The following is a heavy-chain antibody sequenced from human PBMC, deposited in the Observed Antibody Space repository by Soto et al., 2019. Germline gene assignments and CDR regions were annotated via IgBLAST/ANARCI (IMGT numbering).Heavy chain of an antibody. V-gene: IGHV1-69*08. CDR1: GGTFSSYT. CDR3: ARDGELLWFGELLYWFDP. Sequence: QVQLVQSGAELKKPGSSVKVSCKASGGTFSSYTISWVRQAPGQGLEWMGRIIPILGIANYAQKFQGSFTMTADKSTSTAYMELSSLRSEDTAVYYWARDGELLWFGELLYWFDPWGQGTLVTVSS. D-gene: IGHD3-10*01. J-gene: IGHJ5*02. CDR2: IIPILGIA.